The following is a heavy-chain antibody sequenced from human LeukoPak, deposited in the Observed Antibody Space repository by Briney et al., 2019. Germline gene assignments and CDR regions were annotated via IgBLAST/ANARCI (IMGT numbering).Heavy chain of an antibody. CDR2: MNPNRGNT. Sequence: GASVKVSCKASGGTFTSYDINWVRQATGKGLEWMGWMNPNRGNTGYAQKFQGRVTMTRNTSISTAYMELSSLRSEDTAVYYCARGVRGVIGSRVGRKELRYYMDVWGKGTTVTISS. V-gene: IGHV1-8*01. CDR1: GGTFTSYD. CDR3: ARGVRGVIGSRVGRKELRYYMDV. J-gene: IGHJ6*03. D-gene: IGHD3-10*01.